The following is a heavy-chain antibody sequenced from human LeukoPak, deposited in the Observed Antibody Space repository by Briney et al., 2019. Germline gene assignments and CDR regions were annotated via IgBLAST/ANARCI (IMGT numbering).Heavy chain of an antibody. D-gene: IGHD6-13*01. V-gene: IGHV1-2*02. CDR3: ARVGLGTEPAAGSDAFDI. CDR1: GYTFTDYY. Sequence: VASVKVSCKASGYTFTDYYMHWVRQAPGQGLEWMGWINPNSGGTNYAQKFQGRVTMTRDTSIRSAYMELSRLRSDDTAVYYCARVGLGTEPAAGSDAFDIWGQGTMVTVSS. J-gene: IGHJ3*02. CDR2: INPNSGGT.